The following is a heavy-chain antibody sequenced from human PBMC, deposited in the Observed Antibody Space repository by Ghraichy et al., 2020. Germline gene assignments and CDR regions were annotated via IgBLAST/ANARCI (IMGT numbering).Heavy chain of an antibody. J-gene: IGHJ4*02. V-gene: IGHV1-69*02. Sequence: SVKVSCKTSRANARSSTINWMRHVPVQGLEWMGRIIPLLDLTNYAQKFHGRVTISTDKSTDTTYMELSSLRSEDTAMYYCARGFCGSGDCYSIDHWGLGTLLTVSS. CDR2: IIPLLDLT. CDR1: RANARSST. D-gene: IGHD2-21*02. CDR3: ARGFCGSGDCYSIDH.